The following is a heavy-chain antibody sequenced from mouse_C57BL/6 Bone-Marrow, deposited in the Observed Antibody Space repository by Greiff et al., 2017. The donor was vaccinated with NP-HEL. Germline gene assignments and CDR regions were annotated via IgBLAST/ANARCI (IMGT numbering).Heavy chain of an antibody. V-gene: IGHV14-4*01. CDR3: TTVGPFAY. Sequence: EVQLQQSGAELVRPGASVKLSCTASGFNIKDDYMHWVKQRPEQGLEWIGWIDPENGDTEYASKFQGKATITADTSSNTAYLQLSSLTSEDTAVYYCTTVGPFAYWGKGTLVTVSA. CDR1: GFNIKDDY. J-gene: IGHJ3*01. CDR2: IDPENGDT.